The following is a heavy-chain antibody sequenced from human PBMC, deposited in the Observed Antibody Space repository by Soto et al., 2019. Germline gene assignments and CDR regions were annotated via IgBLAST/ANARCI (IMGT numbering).Heavy chain of an antibody. V-gene: IGHV4-34*01. D-gene: IGHD3-22*01. CDR2: INHSGRV. J-gene: IGHJ5*01. Sequence: SETLYLTSAVYGGSFKGHSWTWIRQSPGKGLEWIGDINHSGRVNYSPSLKSRVTISLDTSKNQFSLTLSAVTAADTAMYYCSTRAYDTNGYYRFDPWGQGTLVTVSS. CDR3: STRAYDTNGYYRFDP. CDR1: GGSFKGHS.